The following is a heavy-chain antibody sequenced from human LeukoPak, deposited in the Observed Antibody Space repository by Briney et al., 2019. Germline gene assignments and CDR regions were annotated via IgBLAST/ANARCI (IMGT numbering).Heavy chain of an antibody. CDR3: ARDRTRYSSSWYHAFDI. D-gene: IGHD6-13*01. J-gene: IGHJ3*02. CDR2: INPNSGGT. Sequence: ASVKVSCKASGYTFTGYYMRWVRQAPGQGLEWMGWINPNSGGTNYAQKFQGRVTMTRDTSISTAYMELSRLRSDDTAVYYCARDRTRYSSSWYHAFDIWGQGTMVTVSS. CDR1: GYTFTGYY. V-gene: IGHV1-2*02.